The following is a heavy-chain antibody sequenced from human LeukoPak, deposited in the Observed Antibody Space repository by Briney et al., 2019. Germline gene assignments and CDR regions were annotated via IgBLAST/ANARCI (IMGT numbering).Heavy chain of an antibody. CDR2: INPNSGGT. Sequence: ASVKVSCKASGYTFTGYYMHWVRQAPGQGLEWMGWINPNSGGTNYAQKFQGRVTMTRDTSISTAYMELSRLRSDDTAVYYCARDVGGSYPSFDYWGPGTLVTVSS. D-gene: IGHD1-26*01. CDR3: ARDVGGSYPSFDY. CDR1: GYTFTGYY. V-gene: IGHV1-2*02. J-gene: IGHJ4*02.